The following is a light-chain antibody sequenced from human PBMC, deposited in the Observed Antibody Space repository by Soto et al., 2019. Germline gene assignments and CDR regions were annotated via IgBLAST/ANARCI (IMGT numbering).Light chain of an antibody. J-gene: IGLJ1*01. V-gene: IGLV1-44*01. Sequence: QSALTQPPSASGIPGQRVTISWSGSSSNIGSNTVNWYQQLPGTAPKLLIYSNNERPSGVPDRFSGSKSGTSASLAISGLQSEDEADFYCAAWDDSLNAYVIGTGTKVTVL. CDR1: SSNIGSNT. CDR2: SNN. CDR3: AAWDDSLNAYV.